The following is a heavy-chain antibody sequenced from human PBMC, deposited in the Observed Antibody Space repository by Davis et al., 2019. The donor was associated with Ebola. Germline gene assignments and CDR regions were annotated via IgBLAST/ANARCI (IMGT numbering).Heavy chain of an antibody. J-gene: IGHJ4*02. CDR1: AGSSSGYY. D-gene: IGHD2-15*01. Sequence: SQTLSLTCAVYAGSSSGYYWSWIRQPPGKGLEWIGEINHSGSTNYNPSLKTRVTISVDTSKNQFSLQLNSVTPEDTAVYYCARVDCSGVGCYGGFEYWGQGSLVTVSS. V-gene: IGHV4-34*01. CDR2: INHSGST. CDR3: ARVDCSGVGCYGGFEY.